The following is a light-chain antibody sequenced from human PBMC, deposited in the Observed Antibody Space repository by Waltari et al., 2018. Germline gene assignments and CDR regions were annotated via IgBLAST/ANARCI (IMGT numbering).Light chain of an antibody. V-gene: IGLV1-47*01. CDR3: AAWEDSLSGPWL. CDR2: RKN. CDR1: SSNIGSNY. J-gene: IGLJ3*02. Sequence: QSVLTQPPSASGTPGQRVTISCSGSSSNIGSNYVYWYQQLPGTAPKLLIYRKNQRASGVRDRCSGSKSGTSASLAISGLRSEEEADYYCAAWEDSLSGPWLFGGGTKLTVL.